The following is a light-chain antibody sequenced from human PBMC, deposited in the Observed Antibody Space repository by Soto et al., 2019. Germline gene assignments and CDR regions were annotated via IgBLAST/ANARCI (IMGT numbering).Light chain of an antibody. CDR3: SSYTSSSTYV. CDR1: SSDVGGYNY. J-gene: IGLJ1*01. Sequence: QSALTQPASVSGSPGQSIAISCTGTSSDVGGYNYVSWYQHHPGKAPKLMIYDVSNRPSGVSNRFSGSKSGNTASLTISGLQAEDEADYYCSSYTSSSTYVFGTGTKLIVL. CDR2: DVS. V-gene: IGLV2-14*03.